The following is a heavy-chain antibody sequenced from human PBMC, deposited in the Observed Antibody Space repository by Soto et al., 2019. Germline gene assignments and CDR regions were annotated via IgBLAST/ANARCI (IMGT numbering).Heavy chain of an antibody. CDR3: ALAGYDSNYYAVTPLSAGHF. CDR1: GFTFSDYY. CDR2: ISSSGSII. Sequence: QVQLVVSGGGLVQPGGSLRISCAASGFTFSDYYISWIRQAPGKGLEWVSYISSSGSIIYYADSVKGRFTISRDNAKNSLYLQMNSLRAEDTAVYYGALAGYDSNYYAVTPLSAGHFWGQGTLVTVSS. J-gene: IGHJ4*02. D-gene: IGHD4-4*01. V-gene: IGHV3-11*01.